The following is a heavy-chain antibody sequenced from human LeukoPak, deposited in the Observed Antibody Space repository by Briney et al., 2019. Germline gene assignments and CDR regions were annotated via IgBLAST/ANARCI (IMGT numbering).Heavy chain of an antibody. Sequence: GGSLRLSCAASGFTFSNYWMHWVRQAPGKGLVWVSRINSDGRSRGYADSVKGRFTISRDNARSTVFLQMNSLTAEDSGVYYCARETWGMAVDIWGQGTLVAVSS. CDR1: GFTFSNYW. V-gene: IGHV3-74*01. CDR3: ARETWGMAVDI. CDR2: INSDGRSR. D-gene: IGHD6-19*01. J-gene: IGHJ4*02.